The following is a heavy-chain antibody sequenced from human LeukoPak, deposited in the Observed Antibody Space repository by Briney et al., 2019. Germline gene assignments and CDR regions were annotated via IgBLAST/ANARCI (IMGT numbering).Heavy chain of an antibody. CDR2: FYYIGST. CDR1: GGSISSSGYY. V-gene: IGHV4-39*01. D-gene: IGHD5-12*01. Sequence: PSETLSLTCMVSGGSISSSGYYWDWIRQPPGKGREWFVNFYYIGSTYYNPCLKSRITISVATSKNQVSLKLRSVTARDTAVYSCARHSRSGYGDYESAFDIWGQGTMVTVSS. CDR3: ARHSRSGYGDYESAFDI. J-gene: IGHJ3*02.